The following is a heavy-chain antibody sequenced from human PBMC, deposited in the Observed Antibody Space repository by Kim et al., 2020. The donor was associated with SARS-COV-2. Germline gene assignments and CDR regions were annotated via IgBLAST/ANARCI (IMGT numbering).Heavy chain of an antibody. J-gene: IGHJ5*02. CDR3: TRNLTS. Sequence: KAKSYATEYAASVKGRFTISRDDSKSMAYLQINSLKTEDTAMYYCTRNLTSWGQGTLVTVSS. V-gene: IGHV3-73*01. CDR2: KAKSYAT. D-gene: IGHD3-16*01.